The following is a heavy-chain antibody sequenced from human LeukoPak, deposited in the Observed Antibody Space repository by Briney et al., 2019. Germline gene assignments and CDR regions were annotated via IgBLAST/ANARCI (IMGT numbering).Heavy chain of an antibody. J-gene: IGHJ4*02. D-gene: IGHD1-26*01. CDR3: AKEWGLFDY. CDR1: GFIFSSYS. Sequence: GGSLRLSGAATGFIFSSYSMNWVRQAPGKGLEWVSYISSSSSTMYYADSVKGRFSISRDNAKNSLYLQMNSLRAEDTAVYYCAKEWGLFDYWGQGTLVTVSS. V-gene: IGHV3-48*01. CDR2: ISSSSSTM.